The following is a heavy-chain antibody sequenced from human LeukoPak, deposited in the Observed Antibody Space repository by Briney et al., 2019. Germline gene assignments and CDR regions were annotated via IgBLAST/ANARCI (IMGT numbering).Heavy chain of an antibody. D-gene: IGHD3-22*01. CDR1: GGSISSYY. Sequence: SETLSLTCTVSGGSISSYYWSWIRQPAGKGLEWIGRIYTSGSTNYNPSLKSRVTMSVDTSKNQFSLKLSSVTAADTAVYYCARNQVVTPVGSYYFDYWGQGTLVTVSS. J-gene: IGHJ4*02. V-gene: IGHV4-4*07. CDR2: IYTSGST. CDR3: ARNQVVTPVGSYYFDY.